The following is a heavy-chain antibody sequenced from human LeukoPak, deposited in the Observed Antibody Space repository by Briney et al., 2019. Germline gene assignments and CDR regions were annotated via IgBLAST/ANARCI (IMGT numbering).Heavy chain of an antibody. J-gene: IGHJ3*02. CDR1: GFTFSSYG. Sequence: GGSLRLSCAASGFTFSSYGMHWVRQAPGKGLERVAFIRYDGSNKYYADSVKGRFTISRDNSKNTLYLQMNSLRAEDTAVYYCAKDTYSGSYDDAFDIWGQGTMVTVSS. CDR3: AKDTYSGSYDDAFDI. V-gene: IGHV3-30*02. CDR2: IRYDGSNK. D-gene: IGHD1-26*01.